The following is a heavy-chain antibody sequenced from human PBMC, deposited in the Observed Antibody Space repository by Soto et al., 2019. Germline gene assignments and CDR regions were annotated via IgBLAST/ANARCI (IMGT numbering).Heavy chain of an antibody. D-gene: IGHD2-2*01. V-gene: IGHV1-3*01. CDR3: ASSFTVPAALGY. Sequence: ASVKVSCKASGYTFTSYAMHWVRQAPGQRLEWMGWINAGNGNTKYSQKFQGRVTITRDTSASTAYVELSSLRSEDTAVYYCASSFTVPAALGYWGQRTLVTVSS. CDR2: INAGNGNT. J-gene: IGHJ4*02. CDR1: GYTFTSYA.